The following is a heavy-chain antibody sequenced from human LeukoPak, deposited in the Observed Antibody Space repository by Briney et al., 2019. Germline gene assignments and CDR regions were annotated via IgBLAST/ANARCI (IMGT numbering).Heavy chain of an antibody. CDR2: IKQDGSEK. D-gene: IGHD2-2*01. Sequence: GGSLRLSCVASGITFSDYWMSWVRQAPGKGLEWVANIKQDGSEKRYVDPVKGRFTISRDNAKNSLYLQMNSLRAEDTAVYYCARACSSTSCYGGAKGYYYYGMDVWGQGTTVTVSS. V-gene: IGHV3-7*03. CDR1: GITFSDYW. J-gene: IGHJ6*02. CDR3: ARACSSTSCYGGAKGYYYYGMDV.